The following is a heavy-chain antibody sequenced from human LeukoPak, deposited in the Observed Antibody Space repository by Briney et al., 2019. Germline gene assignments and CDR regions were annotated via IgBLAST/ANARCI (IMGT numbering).Heavy chain of an antibody. J-gene: IGHJ4*02. CDR3: AKHQDYVWGSYRD. CDR1: GFTFSNYA. D-gene: IGHD3-16*01. V-gene: IGHV3-23*01. CDR2: ISGSGGST. Sequence: GGSLRLSCAASGFTFSNYAMYWVRQAPGKGLEWVSAISGSGGSTYYADSVKGRFTISRDNSKNTLYLQMNSLRAEDTAVYYCAKHQDYVWGSYRDWGQGTLVTVSS.